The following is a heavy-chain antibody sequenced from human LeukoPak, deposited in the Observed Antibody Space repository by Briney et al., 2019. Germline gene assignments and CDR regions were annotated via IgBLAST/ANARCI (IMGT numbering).Heavy chain of an antibody. D-gene: IGHD3-9*01. Sequence: SETLSLTCTVSGGSISSSGYYWGWIRQPPGKGLEWIGSIYYSGSTYYNPSLKSRVTISVDTSKNQFSLKLSSVTAADTAVYYCASSVLRYFDWLPKGAFDIWGQGTMVTVSS. J-gene: IGHJ3*02. V-gene: IGHV4-39*07. CDR1: GGSISSSGYY. CDR2: IYYSGST. CDR3: ASSVLRYFDWLPKGAFDI.